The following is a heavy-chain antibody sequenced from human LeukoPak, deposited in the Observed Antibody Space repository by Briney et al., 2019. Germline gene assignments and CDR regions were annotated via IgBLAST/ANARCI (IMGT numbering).Heavy chain of an antibody. CDR1: GFTFSDYY. Sequence: PGGSLRLSCAASGFTFSDYYMSWIRQAPGKGLEWVSYISSSGSTIYYADSVKGRFTISRDNAKNSLYLQMNSLRAEDTAVYYCASFQALSSSSFDHYYYGMDVWGQGTTVTVSS. CDR2: ISSSGSTI. CDR3: ASFQALSSSSFDHYYYGMDV. V-gene: IGHV3-11*04. D-gene: IGHD6-13*01. J-gene: IGHJ6*02.